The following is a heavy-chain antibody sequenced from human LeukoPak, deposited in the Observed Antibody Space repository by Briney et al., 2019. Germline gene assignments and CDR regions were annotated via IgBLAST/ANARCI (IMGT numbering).Heavy chain of an antibody. CDR2: ISYDGSNK. Sequence: GGSLRLSCAASGFTFSSYGMHWVRQAPDKGLEWVAVISYDGSNKYYADSVKGRFTISRDNSKNTLYLQMNSLGAEDTAVYYCAKDLTFGVVDDAFDIWGQGTMVTVSS. V-gene: IGHV3-30*18. CDR3: AKDLTFGVVDDAFDI. D-gene: IGHD3-3*01. J-gene: IGHJ3*02. CDR1: GFTFSSYG.